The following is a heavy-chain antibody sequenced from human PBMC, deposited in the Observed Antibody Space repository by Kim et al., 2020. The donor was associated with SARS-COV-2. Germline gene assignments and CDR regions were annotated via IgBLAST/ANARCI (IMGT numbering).Heavy chain of an antibody. CDR2: INSDGSST. CDR3: ARPGYSSGWSGFDP. Sequence: GGSLRLSCAASGFTFSSYWMHWVRQAPGKGLVWVSRINSDGSSTRYADSVKGRFTISRDNAKNTLYLQMNSLRAEDTAVYYCARPGYSSGWSGFDPRGQGTLVTVSS. J-gene: IGHJ5*02. D-gene: IGHD6-19*01. V-gene: IGHV3-74*01. CDR1: GFTFSSYW.